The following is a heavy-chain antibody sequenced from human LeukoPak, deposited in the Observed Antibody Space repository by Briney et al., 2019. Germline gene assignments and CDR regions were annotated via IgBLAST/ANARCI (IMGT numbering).Heavy chain of an antibody. CDR1: GYTFTGYY. D-gene: IGHD5-12*01. CDR2: INPNSGGT. J-gene: IGHJ4*02. Sequence: GASVKVSCKASGYTFTGYYMHWVRQAPGQGLEWMGWINPNSGGTNYAQKFQGRVTMTRDTSISTAYMELSRLRSDDTAVYYCARGSGGGYSGYDRDLDYWGQGTLVTVSS. V-gene: IGHV1-2*02. CDR3: ARGSGGGYSGYDRDLDY.